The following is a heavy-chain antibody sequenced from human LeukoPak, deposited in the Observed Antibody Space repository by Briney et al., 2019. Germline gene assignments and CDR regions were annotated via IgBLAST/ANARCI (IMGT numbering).Heavy chain of an antibody. D-gene: IGHD2-15*01. CDR2: IYYSGST. J-gene: IGHJ4*02. CDR1: GGSVSSGSYY. Sequence: SETLSLTCTVSGGSVSSGSYYWSWIRQPPGKGLEWIGYIYYSGSTNYNPSLKSRVTISVDTSKNQFSLKLSSVTAADTAVYYCARHESGAATPRYFDYWGQGTLVTVSS. V-gene: IGHV4-61*01. CDR3: ARHESGAATPRYFDY.